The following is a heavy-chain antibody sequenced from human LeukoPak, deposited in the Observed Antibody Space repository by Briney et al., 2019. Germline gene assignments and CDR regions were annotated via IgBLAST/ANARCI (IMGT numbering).Heavy chain of an antibody. D-gene: IGHD3-16*01. CDR3: ARDRDGLGVFDY. CDR1: GFTFSSYG. CDR2: ISYDGSNK. J-gene: IGHJ4*02. Sequence: GGSLRLSCAASGFTFSSYGMHWVRQAPGKGLEWVAVISYDGSNKYYADSVKGRFTISRDNAKNSLYLQMNSLRAEDTAVYYCARDRDGLGVFDYWGQGTLVTVSS. V-gene: IGHV3-30*03.